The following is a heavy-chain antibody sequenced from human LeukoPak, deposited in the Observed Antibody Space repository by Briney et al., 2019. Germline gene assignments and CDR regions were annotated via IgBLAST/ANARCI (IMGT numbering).Heavy chain of an antibody. V-gene: IGHV1-2*02. D-gene: IGHD6-13*01. CDR3: ARVFQKQLSDY. CDR2: IDPNSGGT. J-gene: IGHJ4*02. CDR1: GYTFTGYY. Sequence: ASVKVSCKASGYTFTGYYIHWVRQAPGQGLEWMGWIDPNSGGTNYAQKFQGRVTMTRDTSISTTYMELSRLRSDDTAVYYCARVFQKQLSDYWGQGSLVTVSS.